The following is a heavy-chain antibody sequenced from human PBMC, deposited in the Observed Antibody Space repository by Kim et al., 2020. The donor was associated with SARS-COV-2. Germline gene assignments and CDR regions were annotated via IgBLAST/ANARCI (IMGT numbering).Heavy chain of an antibody. V-gene: IGHV4-4*02. D-gene: IGHD6-13*01. J-gene: IGHJ3*02. Sequence: SETLSLTCAVSGGSISSSNWWSWVRQPPGKGLEWIGEIYHSGSTNYNPSLKSRVTISVDKSKNQFSLKLSSVTAADTAVYYCARDSFRIAAADVDAFDIWGQGTMVTVSS. CDR1: GGSISSSNW. CDR3: ARDSFRIAAADVDAFDI. CDR2: IYHSGST.